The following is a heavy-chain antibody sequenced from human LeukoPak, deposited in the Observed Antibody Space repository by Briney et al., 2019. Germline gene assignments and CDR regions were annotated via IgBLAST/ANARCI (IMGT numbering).Heavy chain of an antibody. D-gene: IGHD1-7*01. CDR2: ISSSGSTI. V-gene: IGHV3-48*03. J-gene: IGHJ4*02. Sequence: GGSLRLSCAASGFTFSSYEMNWVRQAPGKGLEWVSYISSSGSTIYYADSVKGRFTISRDNAKNSLYLQMNSLRAEDTAVYYCARGSGGWNYEDYWGQGTLVTVSS. CDR1: GFTFSSYE. CDR3: ARGSGGWNYEDY.